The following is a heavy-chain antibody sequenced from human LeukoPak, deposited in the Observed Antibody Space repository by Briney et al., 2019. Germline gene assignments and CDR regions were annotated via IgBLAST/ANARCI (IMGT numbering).Heavy chain of an antibody. D-gene: IGHD2-2*01. CDR3: ARRAFVVVPAAIRYNWFDP. J-gene: IGHJ5*02. V-gene: IGHV4-4*02. CDR1: GGSISSSNW. Sequence: SGTLSLTCAVSGGSISSSNWWSWVRQPPGKGLEWIGEIYHSGSTNYNPSLKSRVTISVDKSKNQFSLKLSSVTAAGTAVYYCARRAFVVVPAAIRYNWFDPWGQGTLVTVSS. CDR2: IYHSGST.